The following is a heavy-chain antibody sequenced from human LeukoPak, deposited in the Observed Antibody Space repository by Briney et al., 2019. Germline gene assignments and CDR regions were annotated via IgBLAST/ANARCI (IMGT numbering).Heavy chain of an antibody. V-gene: IGHV1-69*02. CDR3: ARASSMVTTRGRGYYYMDV. Sequence: ASVKVSCKASGGTFSSYTISWVRQAPGQGLEWMGRIIPILGIANYAQKFQGRVTITADKSTSTAYMELSSLRSGDTAVYYCARASSMVTTRGRGYYYMDVWGKGTTVTVSS. CDR1: GGTFSSYT. D-gene: IGHD4-11*01. J-gene: IGHJ6*03. CDR2: IIPILGIA.